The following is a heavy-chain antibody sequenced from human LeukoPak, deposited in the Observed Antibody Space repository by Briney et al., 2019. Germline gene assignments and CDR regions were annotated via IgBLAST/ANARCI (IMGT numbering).Heavy chain of an antibody. CDR2: ISYDGSNK. D-gene: IGHD3-3*01. Sequence: PGGSLRLSCAASGFTFSSYAMHWVRQAPGKGLEWVAVISYDGSNKYYADSVKGRFAISRDNSKNTLYLQMNSLRAEDTAVYYCAREGYDFWSGYYSYYYYMDVWGKGTTVTVSS. CDR1: GFTFSSYA. J-gene: IGHJ6*03. CDR3: AREGYDFWSGYYSYYYYMDV. V-gene: IGHV3-30*09.